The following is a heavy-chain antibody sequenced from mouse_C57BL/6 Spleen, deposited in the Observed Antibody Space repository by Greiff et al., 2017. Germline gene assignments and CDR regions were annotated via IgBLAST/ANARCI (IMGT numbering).Heavy chain of an antibody. CDR1: GYTFTSYW. V-gene: IGHV1-69*01. Sequence: QVQLQQPGAELVMPGASVKLSCKASGYTFTSYWMHWVKQRPGQGLEWIGEIDPSDSYTNYNQKFKGKSTLTVDKSSSTAYMQLSSLTSEDSAVYYCARSTVVARYFEVWGTGTTVTVSA. D-gene: IGHD1-1*01. J-gene: IGHJ1*03. CDR3: ARSTVVARYFEV. CDR2: IDPSDSYT.